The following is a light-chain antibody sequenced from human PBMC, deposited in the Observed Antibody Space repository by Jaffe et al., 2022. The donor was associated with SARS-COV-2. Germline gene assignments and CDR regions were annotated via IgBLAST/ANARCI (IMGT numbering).Light chain of an antibody. CDR3: AAWDASLNGWV. V-gene: IGLV1-44*01. CDR2: ATS. J-gene: IGLJ3*02. CDR1: SSNIGSNP. Sequence: QSVVTQPPSASGTPGQTVTISCSGGSSNIGSNPVNWYQQLPGSAPKLLIYATSYRPSGVPDRFSGSKSGTSASLAISGLRSEEEGDYYCAAWDASLNGWVFGGGTKLTVL.